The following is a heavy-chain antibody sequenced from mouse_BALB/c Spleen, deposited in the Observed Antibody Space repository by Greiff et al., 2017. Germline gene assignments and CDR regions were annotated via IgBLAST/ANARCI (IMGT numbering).Heavy chain of an antibody. D-gene: IGHD2-1*01. CDR1: GFSLTGYG. V-gene: IGHV2-6-7*01. Sequence: QVQLKESGPGLVAPSQSLSITCTVSGFSLTGYGVNWVRQPPGKGLEWLGMIWGDGSTDYNSALKSRLSISKDNSKSQVFLKMNSLQTDDTARYYCARDGNYLYYAMDYWGQGTSVTVSS. CDR3: ARDGNYLYYAMDY. CDR2: IWGDGST. J-gene: IGHJ4*01.